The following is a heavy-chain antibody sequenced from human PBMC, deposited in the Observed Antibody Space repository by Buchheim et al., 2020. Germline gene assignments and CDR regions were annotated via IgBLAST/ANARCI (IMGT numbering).Heavy chain of an antibody. J-gene: IGHJ4*02. V-gene: IGHV4-34*01. D-gene: IGHD2-15*01. CDR1: GGSFSGYY. CDR3: ARGRGYCNGGSCYHFDY. CDR2: INYSGST. Sequence: QVQLHQWGARLLKPSETLSLTCAVYGGSFSGYYWSWIRQPPGKGLEWSGEINYSGSTNYKPSLKSRLTISIDTSKSQFSLRLSSVTAADTAVYYCARGRGYCNGGSCYHFDYWGQGTL.